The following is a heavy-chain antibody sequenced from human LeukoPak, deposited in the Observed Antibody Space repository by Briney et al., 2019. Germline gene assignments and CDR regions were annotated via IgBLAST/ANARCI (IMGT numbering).Heavy chain of an antibody. CDR1: GYTFTGYY. CDR2: INPNSGGT. CDR3: ARAPPRRSSGWYYFDY. J-gene: IGHJ4*02. V-gene: IGHV1-2*02. Sequence: ASVKVSCKASGYTFTGYYMHWVRQAPGQGLEWMGWINPNSGGTNYAQKFQGRVTMTRDTSISTAYMELCRLRSDDTAVYYCARAPPRRSSGWYYFDYWGQGTLVTVSS. D-gene: IGHD6-19*01.